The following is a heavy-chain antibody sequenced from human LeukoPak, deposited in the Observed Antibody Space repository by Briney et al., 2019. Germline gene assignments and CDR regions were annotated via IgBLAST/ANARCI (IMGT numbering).Heavy chain of an antibody. CDR2: ISYDGSNK. CDR3: ARPGSIAARGAFDI. D-gene: IGHD6-6*01. Sequence: PGRSLRLSCAASGFTFSSYAMHWVRQAPGKGLEWVAVISYDGSNKYYADSVKGRFTISRDNSKNTLYLQMNSLRAEDTAVYYCARPGSIAARGAFDIWGQGTMVTVSS. CDR1: GFTFSSYA. V-gene: IGHV3-30*04. J-gene: IGHJ3*02.